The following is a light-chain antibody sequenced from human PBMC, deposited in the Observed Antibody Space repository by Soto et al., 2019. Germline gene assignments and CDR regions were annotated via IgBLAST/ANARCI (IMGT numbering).Light chain of an antibody. CDR2: KAS. V-gene: IGKV1-5*03. J-gene: IGKJ5*01. Sequence: EIHMSHTPSTLSGSVGDRVTITCRASQTISSWLAWYQQKPGKAPKLLIYKASTSKSGVPSRFSGSGSGTEFTLTISIMQPDDFATYYCQQHNSFSITFGQGTRLENK. CDR3: QQHNSFSIT. CDR1: QTISSW.